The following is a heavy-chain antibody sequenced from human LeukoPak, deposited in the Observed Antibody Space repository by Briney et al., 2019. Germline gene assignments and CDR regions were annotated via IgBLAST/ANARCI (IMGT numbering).Heavy chain of an antibody. V-gene: IGHV3-9*01. D-gene: IGHD3-9*01. J-gene: IGHJ4*02. Sequence: GGFLRLSYAASGFTFDDYAMHWVRQAPGKGLEWVSVISWNSGGIGYADSVKGRFTISRDNAKNSLYLQMNSLRVEDTALYYCAKDGHYDILTGDSYFDYWGQGTLVTVSS. CDR1: GFTFDDYA. CDR2: ISWNSGGI. CDR3: AKDGHYDILTGDSYFDY.